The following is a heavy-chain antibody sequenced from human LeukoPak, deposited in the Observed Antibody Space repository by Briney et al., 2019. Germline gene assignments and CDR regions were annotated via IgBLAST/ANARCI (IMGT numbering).Heavy chain of an antibody. J-gene: IGHJ6*03. D-gene: IGHD4-11*01. Sequence: PSETLSLTCTVSGGSISSNNYYWGWIRQPPGKGLEWIGTIYYSGSTYYNPSLKSRVTISLDTSKNQFSLKLSSVTAADTAVYFCARGRVSSSTWYSTYYYFFYMDFWGKGTTVTVSS. CDR2: IYYSGST. V-gene: IGHV4-39*07. CDR3: ARGRVSSSTWYSTYYYFFYMDF. CDR1: GGSISSNNYY.